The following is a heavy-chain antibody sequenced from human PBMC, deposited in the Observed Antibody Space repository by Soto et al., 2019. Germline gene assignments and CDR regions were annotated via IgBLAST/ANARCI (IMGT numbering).Heavy chain of an antibody. CDR3: AREGWFGELLYEYFDY. Sequence: SQTLSLTCAISGDSVPSNSAAWNWIRQSPSRGLEWLGRTYYRSKWYNDYAVSVKSRITINPDTSKNQFSLQLNSVTPEDTAVYYCAREGWFGELLYEYFDYWGQGTLVTVSS. J-gene: IGHJ4*02. V-gene: IGHV6-1*01. CDR2: TYYRSKWYN. CDR1: GDSVPSNSAA. D-gene: IGHD3-10*01.